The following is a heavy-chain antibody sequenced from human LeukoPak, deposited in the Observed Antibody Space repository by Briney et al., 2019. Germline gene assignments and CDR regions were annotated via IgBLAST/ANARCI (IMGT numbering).Heavy chain of an antibody. Sequence: GGSLRLSCTVSGFTLSSYEMTWFRQAPGKGLEWVSSISSGSTSMYYADSVKGRFTISRDDAKNSLYLQMNSLRADDTAIYYCAVQKGFDYWGQGTLVTVSS. CDR1: GFTLSSYE. J-gene: IGHJ4*02. CDR2: ISSGSTSM. CDR3: AVQKGFDY. V-gene: IGHV3-21*01.